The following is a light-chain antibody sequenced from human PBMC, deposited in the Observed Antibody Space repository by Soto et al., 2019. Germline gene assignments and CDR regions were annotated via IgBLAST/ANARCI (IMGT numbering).Light chain of an antibody. Sequence: EIVLTQSPLSLPVTPGEPASISCRSSQSLLPSNGNTYLDWYLQKPGQSPQLLIYFVSTRASGVPDRFSGSGSGTDFTLQISRVEAEDVGVYYCMQALPTPLTFGGGTKVEIK. J-gene: IGKJ4*02. CDR1: QSLLPSNGNTY. CDR2: FVS. V-gene: IGKV2-28*01. CDR3: MQALPTPLT.